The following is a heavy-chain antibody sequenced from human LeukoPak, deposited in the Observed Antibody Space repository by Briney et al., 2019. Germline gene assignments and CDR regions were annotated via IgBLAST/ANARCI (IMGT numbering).Heavy chain of an antibody. CDR3: AKRRDYYDSSGYYYVGFDY. Sequence: GGSLRLSCAASGFTFSSYAMSWVRQAPGRGLEWVSAISGSGGSTYYADSVKGRFTISRDNSKNTLYLQMNSLRAEDTAVYYCAKRRDYYDSSGYYYVGFDYWGQGTLVTVSS. CDR2: ISGSGGST. V-gene: IGHV3-23*01. J-gene: IGHJ4*02. D-gene: IGHD3-22*01. CDR1: GFTFSSYA.